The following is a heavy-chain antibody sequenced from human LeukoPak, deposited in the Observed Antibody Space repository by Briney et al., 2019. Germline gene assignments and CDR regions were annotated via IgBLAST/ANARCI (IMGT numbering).Heavy chain of an antibody. Sequence: GGSLRLSCAASGFTFNTYSMNWVRQAPGKGLEWVAVISYDGSNKYYADSVKGRFTISRDNSKNTLYLQMNSLRAEDTAVYYCARAEWESEVEDAFDIWGQGTMVTVSS. D-gene: IGHD1-26*01. CDR3: ARAEWESEVEDAFDI. CDR2: ISYDGSNK. CDR1: GFTFNTYS. V-gene: IGHV3-30*03. J-gene: IGHJ3*02.